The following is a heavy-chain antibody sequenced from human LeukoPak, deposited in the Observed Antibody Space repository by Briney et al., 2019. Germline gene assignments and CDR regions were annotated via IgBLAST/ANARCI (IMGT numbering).Heavy chain of an antibody. CDR1: GGSISNNW. D-gene: IGHD3-9*01. CDR3: ARDFSILTGYPGAFDI. J-gene: IGHJ3*02. CDR2: IYHNGST. Sequence: PSETLSLTCAVSGGSISNNWWTWVRQPPGKGLEWIGEIYHNGSTNYNPSLKSRVTISVDTSKNQFSLKLSSVTAADTAVYYCARDFSILTGYPGAFDIWGQGTMVTVSS. V-gene: IGHV4-4*02.